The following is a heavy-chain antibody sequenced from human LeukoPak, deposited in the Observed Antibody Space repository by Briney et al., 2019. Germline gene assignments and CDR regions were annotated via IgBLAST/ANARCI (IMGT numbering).Heavy chain of an antibody. CDR2: IKQDGSEK. D-gene: IGHD1-1*01. CDR1: GFTFSSYW. Sequence: GGSLRLSCTASGFTFSSYWMSWVRQAPGKGLEWVANIKQDGSEKYYVDSVKGRFTISRDNAKNSLFLHINSLRAEDTAVYYCAREVHGYFDLWGRGTLVTVSS. V-gene: IGHV3-7*01. J-gene: IGHJ2*01. CDR3: AREVHGYFDL.